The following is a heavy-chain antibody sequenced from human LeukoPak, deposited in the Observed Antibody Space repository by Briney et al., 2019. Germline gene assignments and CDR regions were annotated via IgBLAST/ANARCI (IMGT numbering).Heavy chain of an antibody. D-gene: IGHD2-15*01. J-gene: IGHJ6*02. CDR2: INHNGVSR. CDR3: ARVPGYVGYFYGMDV. V-gene: IGHV3-74*01. Sequence: GGSLRLSCAASGFTFSSDWMHWVRHAPGEGLVWVSRINHNGVSRAYADFVKGRLTISRDDARGTVYLQMDSLSADDTAVYYCARVPGYVGYFYGMDVWGQGTTVTVSS. CDR1: GFTFSSDW.